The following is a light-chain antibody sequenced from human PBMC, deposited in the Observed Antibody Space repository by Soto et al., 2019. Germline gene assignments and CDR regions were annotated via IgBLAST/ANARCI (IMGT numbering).Light chain of an antibody. J-gene: IGKJ2*01. CDR3: QQYNNWPPYT. V-gene: IGKV3-15*01. CDR2: GAS. Sequence: EIVMTQSPATLSVSPGERATLSCRASQSVSSSLAWSQQRPGQAPRLLIYGASTRSTGIPARFSGSGSGTEFTLTISSLQSEAFAVYYCQQYNNWPPYTFGQGTKLQIK. CDR1: QSVSSS.